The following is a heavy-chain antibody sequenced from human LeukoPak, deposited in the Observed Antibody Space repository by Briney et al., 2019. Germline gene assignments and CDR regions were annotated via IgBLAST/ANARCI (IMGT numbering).Heavy chain of an antibody. CDR2: INPNSGGT. V-gene: IGHV1-2*02. J-gene: IGHJ5*02. D-gene: IGHD1-14*01. CDR3: ARVNRARARRQYGFDH. CDR1: GYTFTGYY. Sequence: ASVKVSCKASGYTFTGYYMHWVRQAPGQGLEWMGWINPNSGGTNYAQKFQGRVTMTRDTSISTAYMELSRLRSDDTAVYYCARVNRARARRQYGFDHCGQGTLVTVSS.